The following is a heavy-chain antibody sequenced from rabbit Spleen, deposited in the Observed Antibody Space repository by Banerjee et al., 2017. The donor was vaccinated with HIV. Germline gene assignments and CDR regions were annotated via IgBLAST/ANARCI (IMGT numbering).Heavy chain of an antibody. CDR1: GFSFSSSYY. J-gene: IGHJ4*01. V-gene: IGHV1S40*01. CDR2: IYADRSGST. D-gene: IGHD6-1*01. Sequence: QSLEESGGDLVKPEGSLTLTCTASGFSFSSSYYMCWVRQAPGKGLEYIACIYADRSGSTVYASWAKGRFTISKTSSTTVTLEMTSLTAADTATYFCARDTVYAAYAGFGHATLHYFDLWGQGTLVTVS. CDR3: ARDTVYAAYAGFGHATLHYFDL.